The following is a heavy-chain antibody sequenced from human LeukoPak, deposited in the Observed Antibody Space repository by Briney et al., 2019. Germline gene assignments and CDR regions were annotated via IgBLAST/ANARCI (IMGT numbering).Heavy chain of an antibody. J-gene: IGHJ4*02. V-gene: IGHV1-24*01. Sequence: ASVKVSCKVSGYTLTELSMHWVRQAPGKGLEWMGGFDPEDGETIYAQKFQGRVTMTEDTSTDTAYMELSSLRSEDTAVYYCAINRLGYCSGGSCYSLYYWGQGTLVTASS. CDR2: FDPEDGET. CDR1: GYTLTELS. CDR3: AINRLGYCSGGSCYSLYY. D-gene: IGHD2-15*01.